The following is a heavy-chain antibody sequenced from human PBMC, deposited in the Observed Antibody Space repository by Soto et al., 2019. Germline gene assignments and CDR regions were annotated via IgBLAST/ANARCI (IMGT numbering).Heavy chain of an antibody. V-gene: IGHV4-31*03. CDR3: ARVGSSGSRTAKPNYYYYGMDV. CDR1: GGSISSGGYY. CDR2: IYYSGST. Sequence: SETLSLTCTVSGGSISSGGYYWSWIRQHPGKGLEWIGYIYYSGSTYYNPSLKSRVTISVDTSKNQFSLKLSSVTAADAAVYYCARVGSSGSRTAKPNYYYYGMDVWGQGTTVTVSS. D-gene: IGHD3-10*01. J-gene: IGHJ6*02.